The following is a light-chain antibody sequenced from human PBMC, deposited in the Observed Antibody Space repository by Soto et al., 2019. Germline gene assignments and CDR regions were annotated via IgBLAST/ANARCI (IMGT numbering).Light chain of an antibody. V-gene: IGKV3-20*01. Sequence: DIVLTQSPGTLSLSPGERATLSCRASQTISTSYLAWCQQKPGQAPRLLIYGTSSRATDIPDRFSGSGFGTDFSLTISRLDPEDFAVYYCQHYDSSPRRYAFGQGTKLEIK. CDR1: QTISTSY. J-gene: IGKJ2*01. CDR3: QHYDSSPRRYA. CDR2: GTS.